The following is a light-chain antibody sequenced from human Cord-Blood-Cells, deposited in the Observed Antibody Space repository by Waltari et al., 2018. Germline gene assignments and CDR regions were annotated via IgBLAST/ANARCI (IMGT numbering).Light chain of an antibody. CDR2: GAS. J-gene: IGKJ3*01. CDR3: QQYNNWST. V-gene: IGKV3-15*01. CDR1: QSVSSN. Sequence: EIVMTQSPATLSVSPGERATLSCRASQSVSSNLAWYQQKPGQAPRLLIDGASTRATGIPARFSGSGSGTEFTLTISSLQSEDFAVYYCQQYNNWSTFGPGTKVDIK.